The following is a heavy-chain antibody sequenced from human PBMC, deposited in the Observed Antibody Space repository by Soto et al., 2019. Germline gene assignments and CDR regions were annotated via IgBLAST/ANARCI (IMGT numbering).Heavy chain of an antibody. V-gene: IGHV3-11*06. CDR1: GFTFSDYY. D-gene: IGHD2-15*01. CDR2: ISSSSSYT. CDR3: ARIKDIVVVLAEDTGLDY. J-gene: IGHJ4*02. Sequence: QVQLVESGGGLVKPGGSLRLSCAASGFTFSDYYMSWIRQAPGKGLEWVSDISSSSSYTNFADSVKGRFTISRDNAKNSLYLQMNSLRAEDTAVYYCARIKDIVVVLAEDTGLDYWGQGTLVTVSS.